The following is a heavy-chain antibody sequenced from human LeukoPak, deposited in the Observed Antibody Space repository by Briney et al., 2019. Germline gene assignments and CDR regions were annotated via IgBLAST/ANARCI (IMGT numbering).Heavy chain of an antibody. Sequence: PSETLSLTCTVSGVSITSYYWSWIRQPPGKGLEWIGYIYYSGSTNYNPSLKSRVTISVDMSKNQFSLKLSSVTAADTAVYYCARLVYPNPPTVVSGYYFDYWGQGTLVTFSS. J-gene: IGHJ4*02. CDR3: ARLVYPNPPTVVSGYYFDY. V-gene: IGHV4-59*08. CDR2: IYYSGST. D-gene: IGHD4-23*01. CDR1: GVSITSYY.